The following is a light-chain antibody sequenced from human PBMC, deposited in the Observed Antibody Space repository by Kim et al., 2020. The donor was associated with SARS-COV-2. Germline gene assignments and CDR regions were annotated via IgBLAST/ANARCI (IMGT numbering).Light chain of an antibody. Sequence: GKSITISCTGTRSDVGGYNYVSWYQQHPDKAPKLMIYDVSNRPSGVSNRFSGSKSGNTASLTISGLQAENEADYYCSSYTSSSTWVFGGGTQLTVL. V-gene: IGLV2-14*03. CDR3: SSYTSSSTWV. J-gene: IGLJ3*02. CDR2: DVS. CDR1: RSDVGGYNY.